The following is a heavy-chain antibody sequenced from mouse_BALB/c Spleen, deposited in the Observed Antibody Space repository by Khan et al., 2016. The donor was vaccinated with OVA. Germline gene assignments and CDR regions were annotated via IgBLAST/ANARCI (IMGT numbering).Heavy chain of an antibody. CDR2: IDPANGDT. V-gene: IGHV14-3*02. J-gene: IGHJ3*01. CDR3: GRCVAHGYGSGWFAY. D-gene: IGHD1-1*01. CDR1: GFNIKDTY. Sequence: EVQLQESGAALAKPGASVKLSCTASGFNIKDTYIHWVKQRPEQGLEWIGRIDPANGDTKCDPKFQGKATIKADPSSNTAYLQLSSLTSEDTAVYYCGRCVAHGYGSGWFAYWGQGNLVTVAA.